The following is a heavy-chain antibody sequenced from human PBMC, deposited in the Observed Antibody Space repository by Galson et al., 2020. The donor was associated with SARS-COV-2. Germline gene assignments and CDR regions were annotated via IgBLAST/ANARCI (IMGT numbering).Heavy chain of an antibody. CDR1: GGSISSSSYY. D-gene: IGHD6-13*01. V-gene: IGHV4-39*01. CDR2: IYYSGST. Sequence: SETLSLTCTVSGGSISSSSYYWGWIRQPPGKGLEWIGSIYYSGSTYYNPSLKSRVTISVDTSKNQFSLKLSSVTAADTAVYYCARQTIAAAAEMYGMDVWGQGTTVTVSS. J-gene: IGHJ6*02. CDR3: ARQTIAAAAEMYGMDV.